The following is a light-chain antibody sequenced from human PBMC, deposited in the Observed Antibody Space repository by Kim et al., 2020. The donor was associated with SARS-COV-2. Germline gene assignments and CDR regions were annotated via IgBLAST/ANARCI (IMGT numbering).Light chain of an antibody. Sequence: SASVGDRVTITCRASQSITKYLNWYQQQPGKPPSLLIYASSNLLSGVPSRFSGSGSVTDFTLTISSLQPEDFGTYYCQQSYSSPDTFGQGTKLEI. V-gene: IGKV1-39*01. J-gene: IGKJ2*01. CDR2: ASS. CDR1: QSITKY. CDR3: QQSYSSPDT.